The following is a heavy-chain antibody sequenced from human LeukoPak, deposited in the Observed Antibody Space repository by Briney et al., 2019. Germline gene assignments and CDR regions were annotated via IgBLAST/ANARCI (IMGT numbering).Heavy chain of an antibody. D-gene: IGHD6-13*01. J-gene: IGHJ4*02. Sequence: ASVTVSCKASGYTFTSYYMHWVQQAPGQGLEWMGIINPSGGSTSYAQKFQGRVTMTRDTSTSTVYMELSSLRSEDTAVYYCARDPRTDARSSSWLYFDYWGQGTLVTVSS. CDR2: INPSGGST. V-gene: IGHV1-46*01. CDR3: ARDPRTDARSSSWLYFDY. CDR1: GYTFTSYY.